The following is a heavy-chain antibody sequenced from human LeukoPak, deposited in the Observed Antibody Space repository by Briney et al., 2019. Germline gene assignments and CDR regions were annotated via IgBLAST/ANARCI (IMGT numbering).Heavy chain of an antibody. V-gene: IGHV1-2*02. CDR3: ARVGQGGYDYCFDY. CDR2: INPNSGGT. J-gene: IGHJ4*02. D-gene: IGHD5-12*01. CDR1: GYTFTGYY. Sequence: ASVKVSCKASGYTFTGYYMHWVRQATGQGLEWMGWINPNSGGTNYAQKFQGRVTMTRDTSISTAYMELSRLRSDDTAVYYCARVGQGGYDYCFDYWGQGTLVTVSS.